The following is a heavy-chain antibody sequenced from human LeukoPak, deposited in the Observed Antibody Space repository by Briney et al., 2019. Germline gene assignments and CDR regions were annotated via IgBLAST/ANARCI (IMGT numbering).Heavy chain of an antibody. Sequence: PSETLSLTCTVSGGSISSYYWSWIRQPPGKGLEWIGYIYYSGSTNYNPSLKSRVTISVDTSKNQLSLKLSSVTAADTAVYYCARDGAAAGFDYWGQGTLVTVSS. CDR1: GGSISSYY. CDR3: ARDGAAAGFDY. CDR2: IYYSGST. D-gene: IGHD6-13*01. V-gene: IGHV4-59*01. J-gene: IGHJ4*02.